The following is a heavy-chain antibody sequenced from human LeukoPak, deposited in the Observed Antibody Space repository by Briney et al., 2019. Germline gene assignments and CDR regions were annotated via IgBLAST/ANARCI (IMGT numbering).Heavy chain of an antibody. J-gene: IGHJ4*02. CDR3: AKVGHTSMIMGYFDY. Sequence: PGGSLRLPCAASGFTFSSYAMSWVRQAPGKGLEWVSVMSAGGGTTYYADSVEGRFTISRDNSKNTLYLQMNSLRAEDTAVYYCAKVGHTSMIMGYFDYWGQGTLVTVSS. CDR2: MSAGGGTT. CDR1: GFTFSSYA. D-gene: IGHD3-16*01. V-gene: IGHV3-23*01.